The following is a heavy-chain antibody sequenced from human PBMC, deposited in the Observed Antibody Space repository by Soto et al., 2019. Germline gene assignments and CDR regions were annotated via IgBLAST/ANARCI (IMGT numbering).Heavy chain of an antibody. V-gene: IGHV1-3*01. J-gene: IGHJ6*03. CDR2: INAGNSNT. CDR3: TGRGPYYYYYYMNV. CDR1: GYTFTSYA. D-gene: IGHD3-10*01. Sequence: GASVKVSCKASGYTFTSYAMHWVRQAPGQRLEWMGWINAGNSNTKYSQKFQGRVTITRDTSASTAYMELSSLRSEDTAGNYVTGRGPYYYYYYMNVWGKGTTVTVSS.